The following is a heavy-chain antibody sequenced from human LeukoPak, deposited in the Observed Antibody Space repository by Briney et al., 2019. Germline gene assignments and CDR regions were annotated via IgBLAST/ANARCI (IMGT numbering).Heavy chain of an antibody. V-gene: IGHV3-23*01. CDR1: GFTFSSYA. CDR2: ITGSDDRT. CDR3: AKGPQLGSGYHPDS. D-gene: IGHD3-22*01. J-gene: IGHJ5*01. Sequence: GESLRLSCAASGFTFSSYALTWVRQAPGKGLEWVSTITGSDDRTYYADSVKGRFTISRDYSKNTLHLQLNSLRAEDTAIYYCAKGPQLGSGYHPDSWCQGTLVTVSS.